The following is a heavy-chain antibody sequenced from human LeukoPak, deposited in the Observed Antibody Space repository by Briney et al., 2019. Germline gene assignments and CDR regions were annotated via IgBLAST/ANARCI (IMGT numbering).Heavy chain of an antibody. CDR3: ASSDNPGAFDY. V-gene: IGHV1-18*04. Sequence: ASVKVSCKASGYTITRYGISWVRQAPGQGLEWMGWISAYNGNTNYAQKLQGRVTMTTDTSTSTAYMELRSLRSDDTAVYYCASSDNPGAFDYWGQGTLVTVSS. CDR2: ISAYNGNT. CDR1: GYTITRYG. D-gene: IGHD1-14*01. J-gene: IGHJ4*02.